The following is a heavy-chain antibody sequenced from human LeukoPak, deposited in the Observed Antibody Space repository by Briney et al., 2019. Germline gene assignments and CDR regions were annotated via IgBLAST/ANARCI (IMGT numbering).Heavy chain of an antibody. CDR3: ARDSSWYDY. CDR1: GFSFSTYS. CDR2: ISSRSDYI. D-gene: IGHD6-13*01. Sequence: GGSLRLSCAASGFSFSTYSMNWVRQAPGRGLEWVSSISSRSDYIYYADSAKGRFTISRDNAKNSLYLQMNSLRAEDTAVYYCARDSSWYDYWGQGTLVTVSS. V-gene: IGHV3-21*01. J-gene: IGHJ4*02.